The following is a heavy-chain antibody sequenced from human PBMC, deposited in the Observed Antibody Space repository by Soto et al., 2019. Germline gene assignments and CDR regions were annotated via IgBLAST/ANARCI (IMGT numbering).Heavy chain of an antibody. D-gene: IGHD3-22*01. CDR3: ARLSRPNYYDTSGFFKDNGFDP. J-gene: IGHJ5*02. CDR1: GGTFNSYD. Sequence: QVQLVQSGAEVKKPGSSMKVSCKASGGTFNSYDINWVRQAPGQGLEWMGGIIPIVETPKYAQKFQGRVTITADESKNTVYMELSSLRSEDTAMYYCARLSRPNYYDTSGFFKDNGFDPWGQGTLVTVSS. V-gene: IGHV1-69*01. CDR2: IIPIVETP.